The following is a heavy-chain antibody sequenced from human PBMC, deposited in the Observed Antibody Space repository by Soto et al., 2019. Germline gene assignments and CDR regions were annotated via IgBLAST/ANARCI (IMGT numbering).Heavy chain of an antibody. J-gene: IGHJ6*02. V-gene: IGHV4-31*03. CDR1: GGSISSGGYY. Sequence: SETLSLTCTVSGGSISSGGYYWSWIRQHPGKGLEWIGYIYYSGSTYYNPSLKSRVTISVDTSKNQFSLKLSSVTAADTAVYYCALRIFGVVIVSSGMDVWGQGTTVTVSS. CDR2: IYYSGST. D-gene: IGHD3-3*01. CDR3: ALRIFGVVIVSSGMDV.